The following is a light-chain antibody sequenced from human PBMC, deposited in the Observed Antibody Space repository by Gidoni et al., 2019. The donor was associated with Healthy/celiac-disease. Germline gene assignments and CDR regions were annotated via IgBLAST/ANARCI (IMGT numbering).Light chain of an antibody. CDR3: QQYDNLSWT. Sequence: DIQMTQSPSSLSASVGDRVTITCQPSQDISNYLNWYQQKPGKAPKLLIYDASNLETGVPSRFSGRGSGTDFTCTISSLQPEDIATYYCQQYDNLSWTFGQGTKVEIK. J-gene: IGKJ1*01. CDR1: QDISNY. CDR2: DAS. V-gene: IGKV1-33*01.